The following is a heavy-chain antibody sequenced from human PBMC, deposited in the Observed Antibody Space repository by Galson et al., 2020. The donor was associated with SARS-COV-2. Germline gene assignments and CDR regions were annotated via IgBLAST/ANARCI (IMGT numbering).Heavy chain of an antibody. D-gene: IGHD3-22*01. V-gene: IGHV3-23*01. Sequence: GESLKISCEAFGFSFTGYAMGWVRQAPGKRLEWVSGISGSGSRAYYADSVKGRFTISRDNSENTLYLQMNSLRAEDTAIYFCAKDFYDSSGYYHYWGQGTLVTVSS. CDR1: GFSFTGYA. CDR2: ISGSGSRA. J-gene: IGHJ4*02. CDR3: AKDFYDSSGYYHY.